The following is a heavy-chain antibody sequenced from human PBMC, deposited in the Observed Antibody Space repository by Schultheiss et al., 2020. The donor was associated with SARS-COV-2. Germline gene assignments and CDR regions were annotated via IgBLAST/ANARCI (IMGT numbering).Heavy chain of an antibody. V-gene: IGHV3-23*01. CDR2: ISGSGGST. D-gene: IGHD2-21*01. CDR3: ATHVAYPTGVDY. CDR1: GFTFSSYA. J-gene: IGHJ4*02. Sequence: GGSLRLSCAASGFTFSSYAMSWVRQAPGKGLEWVSAISGSGGSTYYADSVKGRFTISRDNSKNTLYMQMNSLRGEDTAVYYCATHVAYPTGVDYWGQGTLVTVSS.